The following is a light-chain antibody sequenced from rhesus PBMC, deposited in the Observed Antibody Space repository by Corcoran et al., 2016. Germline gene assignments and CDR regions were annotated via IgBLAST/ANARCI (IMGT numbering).Light chain of an antibody. CDR2: KAS. CDR3: QQHNSNPYS. Sequence: DIQMTQSPSSLSASVGDRVTITCRASQVISTWLAWYQKKPGKAPKLLIYKASRLHSGVPSRFSGSGSGTDFTLTISSLQPEDFASYYCQQHNSNPYSFGQGTKVEIK. CDR1: QVISTW. J-gene: IGKJ2*01. V-gene: IGKV1-21*01.